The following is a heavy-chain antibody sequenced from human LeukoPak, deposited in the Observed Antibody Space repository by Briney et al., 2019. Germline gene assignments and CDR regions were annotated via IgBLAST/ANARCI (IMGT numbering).Heavy chain of an antibody. D-gene: IGHD6-13*01. CDR2: IYYSGST. CDR3: ARDRRYSSSWYSNWFDP. J-gene: IGHJ5*02. Sequence: SETLSLTCTVSGVSISSYYWSWIRQPPGKGLEWIGYIYYSGSTNYNPSLKSRVTISVDTSKNQFSLKLSSVTAADTAVYYCARDRRYSSSWYSNWFDPWGQGTLVTVSS. V-gene: IGHV4-59*01. CDR1: GVSISSYY.